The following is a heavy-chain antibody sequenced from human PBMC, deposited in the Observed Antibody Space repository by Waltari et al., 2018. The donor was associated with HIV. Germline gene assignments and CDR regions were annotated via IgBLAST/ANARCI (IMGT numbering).Heavy chain of an antibody. D-gene: IGHD2-15*01. CDR1: GGSLSSYY. CDR2: IYYSGST. J-gene: IGHJ5*02. Sequence: QVQLQESGPGLVKPSETLSLTCTVSGGSLSSYYWSWIRQPPGKGLEWIGYIYYSGSTNYNPSLKSRVTISVDTSKNQFSLKLSSVTAADTAVYYCAREKGVYCSGGSCQGWFDPWGQGTLVTVSS. CDR3: AREKGVYCSGGSCQGWFDP. V-gene: IGHV4-59*01.